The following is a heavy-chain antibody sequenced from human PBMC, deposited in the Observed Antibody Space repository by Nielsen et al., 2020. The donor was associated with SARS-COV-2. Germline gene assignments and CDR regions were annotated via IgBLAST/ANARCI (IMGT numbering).Heavy chain of an antibody. Sequence: GESLKISCVASGFTFSSYSMNWVRQAPGKGLEWVSYISSSSSTIYYADAVKGRFTIARDNAKNSLYLQMNSLRDEDTAVYYYARDSSASDWLSYYYYYGMDVWGQGTTVTVSS. CDR1: GFTFSSYS. CDR2: ISSSSSTI. J-gene: IGHJ6*02. D-gene: IGHD3-9*01. CDR3: ARDSSASDWLSYYYYYGMDV. V-gene: IGHV3-48*02.